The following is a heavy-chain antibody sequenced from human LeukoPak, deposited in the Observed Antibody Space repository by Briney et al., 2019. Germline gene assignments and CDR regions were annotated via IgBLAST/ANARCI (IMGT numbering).Heavy chain of an antibody. J-gene: IGHJ6*03. CDR3: ARESSGSYYNPQGYMDV. CDR2: IFTSGIT. Sequence: SETLSLTCTVSGDSISIYYWNWIRQPAGKRLEWIGRIFTSGITNYNPSLKSQVTMSVDTSKNQFSLNLSSVTAADTAVYYCARESSGSYYNPQGYMDVWGKGTTVTVSS. D-gene: IGHD3-10*01. CDR1: GDSISIYY. V-gene: IGHV4-4*07.